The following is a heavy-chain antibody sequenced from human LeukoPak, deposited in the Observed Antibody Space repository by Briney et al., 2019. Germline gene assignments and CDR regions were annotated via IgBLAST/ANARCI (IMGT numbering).Heavy chain of an antibody. CDR3: TRVGLRGVTGDYYGLDV. D-gene: IGHD1-20*01. V-gene: IGHV3-13*01. Sequence: GGSLRLSCAACGFTFSIYHMHWARQGTGRGIEWVSAIVPPEDTYYAASAKERFTISREDDKKSLYLHMSRLTVGDTAVYYCTRVGLRGVTGDYYGLDVWGQGTTVTVSS. CDR1: GFTFSIYH. J-gene: IGHJ6*02. CDR2: IVPPEDT.